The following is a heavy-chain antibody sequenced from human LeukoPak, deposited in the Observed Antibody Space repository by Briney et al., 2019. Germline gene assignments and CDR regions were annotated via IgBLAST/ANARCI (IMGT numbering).Heavy chain of an antibody. V-gene: IGHV3-21*01. CDR1: GFSFSTYE. CDR2: ISSSSSYI. D-gene: IGHD2-2*01. Sequence: GGSLRLSCAASGFSFSTYEMNWVRQAPGKGLEWVSSISSSSSYIYYADSVKGRFTISRDNAKNSLYLQMNSLRAEDTAVYYCATDIVIPSAAQKTDYWGQGTLVTVSS. J-gene: IGHJ4*02. CDR3: ATDIVIPSAAQKTDY.